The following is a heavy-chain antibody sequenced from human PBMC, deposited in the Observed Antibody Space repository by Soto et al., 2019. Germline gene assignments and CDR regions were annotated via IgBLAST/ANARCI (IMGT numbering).Heavy chain of an antibody. CDR1: GFTFDDYA. CDR2: ISWNSGSI. CDR3: AKDLTHDTAMVTD. D-gene: IGHD5-18*01. J-gene: IGHJ4*02. V-gene: IGHV3-9*01. Sequence: EVQLVESGGGLVQPGRSLRLSCAASGFTFDDYAMHWVRQAPGKGLEWVSGISWNSGSIGYADSVKGRFTISRDNVKNSLYLQMNSLRAEDTALYYCAKDLTHDTAMVTDWGQGTLVTVSS.